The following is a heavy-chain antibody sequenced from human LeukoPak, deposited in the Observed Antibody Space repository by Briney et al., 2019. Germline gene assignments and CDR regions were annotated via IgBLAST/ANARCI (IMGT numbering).Heavy chain of an antibody. CDR1: GFTFTDWW. D-gene: IGHD6-13*01. V-gene: IGHV3-7*01. CDR3: ARGGYSSSWYWVY. J-gene: IGHJ4*02. Sequence: GRSLRLSCAASGFTFTDWWMTWVRHLPGKGLEWVANIKPDGSDKYYVDSVKGRFTISRDNAQNSLYLQMNSLRAEDTAVYYCARGGYSSSWYWVYWGQGTLVTVSS. CDR2: IKPDGSDK.